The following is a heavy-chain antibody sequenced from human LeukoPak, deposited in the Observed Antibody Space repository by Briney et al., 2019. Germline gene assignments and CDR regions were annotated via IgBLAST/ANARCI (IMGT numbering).Heavy chain of an antibody. D-gene: IGHD3-10*01. CDR3: ARHVTKILWFGELQHNWFDP. J-gene: IGHJ5*02. CDR2: IYTSGST. CDR1: GGSISCGSYY. Sequence: SETLSLTCTVSGGSISCGSYYWSWIRQPAGKGLEWIGSIYTSGSTNYNPSLKSRVTISVDTSKNQFSLKLSSVTAADTAVYYCARHVTKILWFGELQHNWFDPWGQGTLVTVSS. V-gene: IGHV4-61*02.